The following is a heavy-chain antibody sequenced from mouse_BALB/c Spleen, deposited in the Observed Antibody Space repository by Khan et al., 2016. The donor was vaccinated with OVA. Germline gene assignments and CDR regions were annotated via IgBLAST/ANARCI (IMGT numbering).Heavy chain of an antibody. CDR1: GYSITSDYA. CDR3: ASRRLLHRYPDYFDY. J-gene: IGHJ2*01. CDR2: ISYSGCT. Sequence: EVKLEESGPGLLKPSQSLSLTCTVTGYSITSDYAWNWIRQFPGNKLELMAVISYSGCTSYSPSLRSRITITRDTSKNTFFLQLNSVKTEDTATYYCASRRLLHRYPDYFDYWGQGTTLTVSS. D-gene: IGHD1-1*01. V-gene: IGHV3-2*02.